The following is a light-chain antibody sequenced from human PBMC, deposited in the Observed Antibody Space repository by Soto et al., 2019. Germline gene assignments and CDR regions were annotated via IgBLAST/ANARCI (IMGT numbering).Light chain of an antibody. Sequence: EIVLTQSPGTLSLSPGERAALSCRASQSVSSSLAWYQQKPGQPPRLLIYDASNRATGIPARFSGSGSGTDFTLTISSLEPEDFAVYYCQQHTNWPPSITFGQGTRLEIK. CDR3: QQHTNWPPSIT. CDR2: DAS. CDR1: QSVSSS. J-gene: IGKJ5*01. V-gene: IGKV3-11*01.